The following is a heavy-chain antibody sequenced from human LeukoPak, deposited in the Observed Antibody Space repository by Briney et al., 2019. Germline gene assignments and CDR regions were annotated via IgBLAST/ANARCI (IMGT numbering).Heavy chain of an antibody. CDR3: ARVTGYMIEDYFDY. Sequence: SETLSLTCTVSGGSITSSSYYWGWIRQPPGKGLEWIGSIYFSGSTYHNPSLKSRVTISVDTSKNQLSLKLSSVTAADTAVYYCARVTGYMIEDYFDYWGQGTLVTVSS. CDR1: GGSITSSSYY. D-gene: IGHD3-22*01. V-gene: IGHV4-39*07. CDR2: IYFSGST. J-gene: IGHJ4*02.